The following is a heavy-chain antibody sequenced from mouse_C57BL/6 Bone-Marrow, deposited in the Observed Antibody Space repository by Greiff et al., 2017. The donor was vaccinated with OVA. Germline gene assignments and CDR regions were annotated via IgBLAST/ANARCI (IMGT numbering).Heavy chain of an antibody. CDR1: GYSFTGYY. V-gene: IGHV1-42*01. CDR2: INPSTGGT. CDR3: ARQGSNYGYFDV. D-gene: IGHD2-5*01. Sequence: SGPELVKPGASVKISCKASGYSFTGYYMNWVKQSPEKSLEWIGEINPSTGGTTYNQKFKAKATLTVDKSSSTAYMQLKSLTSEDSAVYYCARQGSNYGYFDVWGTGTTVTVSS. J-gene: IGHJ1*03.